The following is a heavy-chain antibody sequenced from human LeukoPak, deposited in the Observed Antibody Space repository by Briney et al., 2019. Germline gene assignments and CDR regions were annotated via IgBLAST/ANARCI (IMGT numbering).Heavy chain of an antibody. V-gene: IGHV3-23*01. J-gene: IGHJ4*02. D-gene: IGHD1-1*01. Sequence: GGSLRLSCAASGFTFSTYVMSWVRQAPGKGLEWVSAISGSGSSTYYADSVKGRFTISRDNSKNTLYLQMNSLGADDTAVYYCAKGNWRYFDYWGQGTPVTVFS. CDR3: AKGNWRYFDY. CDR1: GFTFSTYV. CDR2: ISGSGSST.